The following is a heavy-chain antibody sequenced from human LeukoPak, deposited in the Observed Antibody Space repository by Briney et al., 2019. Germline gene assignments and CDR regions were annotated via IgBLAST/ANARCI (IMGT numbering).Heavy chain of an antibody. CDR1: GFTFSTYW. J-gene: IGHJ1*01. CDR2: IKSDGGT. Sequence: PGGSLRLSCAASGFTFSTYWMHWVRQAPGKGLVWVSRIKSDGGTNYAGSVKGRSTISRDNAKKTVSLQMNSLRPEDTGVYYCARAPSEIGGYYPEYFRHWARAPWSPSPQ. D-gene: IGHD3-22*01. CDR3: ARAPSEIGGYYPEYFRH. V-gene: IGHV3-74*01.